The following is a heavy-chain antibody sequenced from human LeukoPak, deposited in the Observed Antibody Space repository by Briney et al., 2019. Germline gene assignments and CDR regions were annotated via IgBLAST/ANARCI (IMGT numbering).Heavy chain of an antibody. CDR3: TRADPMVRGVIAFDY. CDR1: GGSISGSGYY. D-gene: IGHD3-10*01. V-gene: IGHV4-30-2*01. J-gene: IGHJ4*02. Sequence: SETLSLTCTVSGGSISGSGYYWSWIRQPPGKGLEWIGYIYHTGSTYYNPSLASRVTISVDRSKNQFSLKLSSVTAADTAVYYCTRADPMVRGVIAFDYWGQGTLVTVSS. CDR2: IYHTGST.